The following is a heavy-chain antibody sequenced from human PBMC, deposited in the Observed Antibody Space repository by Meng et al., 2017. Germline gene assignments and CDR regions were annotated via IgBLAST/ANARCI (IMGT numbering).Heavy chain of an antibody. CDR2: IKQDGSEK. Sequence: GESLKISCAASGFTFSSYSMNWVRQAPGKGLEWVANIKQDGSEKYYVDSVKGRFTISRDNAKNSLYLQMNSLRAEDTAVYYCARDSLNTVVFDYWGQGTLVTVSS. V-gene: IGHV3-7*01. D-gene: IGHD4-23*01. CDR1: GFTFSSYS. J-gene: IGHJ4*02. CDR3: ARDSLNTVVFDY.